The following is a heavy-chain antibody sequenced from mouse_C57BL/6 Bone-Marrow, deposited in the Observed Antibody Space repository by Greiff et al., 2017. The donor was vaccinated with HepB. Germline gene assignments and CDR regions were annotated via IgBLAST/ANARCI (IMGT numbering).Heavy chain of an antibody. CDR3: ARVGSTIFDDYDWDFEV. J-gene: IGHJ1*03. D-gene: IGHD2-4*01. V-gene: IGHV5-16*01. CDR2: INYDGSST. CDR1: GFTFSDYY. Sequence: EVKVVESEGGLVQPGSSMKLSCTASGFTFSDYYMAWVRQVPEKGLEWVANINYDGSSTYYLDSLKSRFIISRDNAKNILYLQLSSLKSEDTATYYCARVGSTIFDDYDWDFEVWGTGTTVTVSS.